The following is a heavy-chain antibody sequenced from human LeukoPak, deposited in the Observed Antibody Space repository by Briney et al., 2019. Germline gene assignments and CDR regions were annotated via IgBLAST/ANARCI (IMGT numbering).Heavy chain of an antibody. CDR3: ARGSSSWYVYFDY. J-gene: IGHJ4*02. D-gene: IGHD6-13*01. CDR1: GGSFSGYY. V-gene: IGHV4-34*01. Sequence: SETLSLICAVYGGSFSGYYWSWIRQPPGKGLEWIGEINHSGSTNYNPSLKSRVTISVDTSKNQFSLKLSSVTAADTAVYYCARGSSSWYVYFDYWGQGTLVTVSS. CDR2: INHSGST.